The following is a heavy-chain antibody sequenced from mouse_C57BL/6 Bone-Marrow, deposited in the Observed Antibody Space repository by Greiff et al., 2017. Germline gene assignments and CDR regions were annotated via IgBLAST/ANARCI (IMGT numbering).Heavy chain of an antibody. CDR1: GYTFTSYW. J-gene: IGHJ3*01. CDR3: ARWDYDVEWFAY. D-gene: IGHD2-4*01. Sequence: QVQLQQPGAELVMPGASVKLSCKASGYTFTSYWMHWVKQRPGQGLEWIGEIDPSDSYTNYNQKFKGKSTLTVDKSSSTAYMQLSSLTSEDSAVYDCARWDYDVEWFAYWGQGTLVTVSA. V-gene: IGHV1-69*01. CDR2: IDPSDSYT.